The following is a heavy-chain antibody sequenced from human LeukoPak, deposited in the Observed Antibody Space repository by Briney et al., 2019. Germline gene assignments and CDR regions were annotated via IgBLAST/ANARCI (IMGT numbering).Heavy chain of an antibody. CDR3: ARSITSSWYGDFQH. Sequence: SETLSLTCTVSGGSMSGYFWSWIRQPPGKGLEWVGYIYYSGSTNYNPSLKSRVTISVDTSKNQFSLKLSSVTAADTAVYYCARSITSSWYGDFQHWGQGTLVTVSS. CDR2: IYYSGST. CDR1: GGSMSGYF. V-gene: IGHV4-59*01. J-gene: IGHJ1*01. D-gene: IGHD6-13*01.